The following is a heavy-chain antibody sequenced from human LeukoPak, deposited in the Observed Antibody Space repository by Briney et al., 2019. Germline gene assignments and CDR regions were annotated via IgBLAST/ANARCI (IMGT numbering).Heavy chain of an antibody. V-gene: IGHV3-48*03. Sequence: GGSLRLSCAASGFTFSSYEMNWVRQAPGKGLEWVSYISSSGSTIYYADSVKGRFTISRDNAKKPLSLQMNSLRFDDSAVYYCAKGAPFGELLYSDWFDPWGQGTLVTVSS. CDR1: GFTFSSYE. D-gene: IGHD3-10*01. CDR3: AKGAPFGELLYSDWFDP. CDR2: ISSSGSTI. J-gene: IGHJ5*02.